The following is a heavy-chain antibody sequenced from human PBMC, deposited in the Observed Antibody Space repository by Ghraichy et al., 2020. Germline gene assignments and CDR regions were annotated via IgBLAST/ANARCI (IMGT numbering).Heavy chain of an antibody. J-gene: IGHJ4*02. V-gene: IGHV1-18*01. CDR3: ARESGIVWFGELSPSPFDY. Sequence: ASVKVSCKASGYTFTSYGISWVRQAPGQGLEWMGWISAYNGNTNYAQKLQGRVTMTTDTSTSTAYMELRSLRSDDTAVYYCARESGIVWFGELSPSPFDYWGQGTLVTVSS. CDR1: GYTFTSYG. CDR2: ISAYNGNT. D-gene: IGHD3-10*01.